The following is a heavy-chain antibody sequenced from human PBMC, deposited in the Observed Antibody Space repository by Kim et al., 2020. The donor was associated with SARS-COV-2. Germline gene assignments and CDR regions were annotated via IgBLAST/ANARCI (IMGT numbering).Heavy chain of an antibody. CDR2: ISWDGGST. CDR1: GFTFDDYT. J-gene: IGHJ4*02. V-gene: IGHV3-43*01. D-gene: IGHD1-26*01. Sequence: GGSLRLSCAASGFTFDDYTMHWVRQAPGKGLEWVSLISWDGGSTYYADSVKGRFTISRDNSKNSLYLQMNSLRTEDTALYYCAKDAWELSTRWDFDYWGQGTLVTVSS. CDR3: AKDAWELSTRWDFDY.